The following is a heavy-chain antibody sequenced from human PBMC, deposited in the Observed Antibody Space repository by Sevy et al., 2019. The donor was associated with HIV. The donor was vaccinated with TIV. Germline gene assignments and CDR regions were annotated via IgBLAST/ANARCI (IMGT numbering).Heavy chain of an antibody. CDR2: LSFGCGEI. D-gene: IGHD2-8*01. J-gene: IGHJ4*02. CDR3: AREGCTKPHDY. V-gene: IGHV3-23*01. Sequence: GESLKISCAASGFTFSKYSMSWVRQPPGKGLEWVSTLSFGCGEINYADSVKGRFTISRDDSKSSVYLQMNNLRPEDTAVYYCAREGCTKPHDYWGQGTLVTVSS. CDR1: GFTFSKYS.